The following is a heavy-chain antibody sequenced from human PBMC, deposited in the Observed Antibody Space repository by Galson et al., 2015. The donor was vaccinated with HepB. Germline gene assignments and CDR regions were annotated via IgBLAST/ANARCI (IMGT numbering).Heavy chain of an antibody. V-gene: IGHV3-21*04. J-gene: IGHJ6*02. CDR3: SKMSGPYYYYGMDV. CDR2: ISSSSSYI. D-gene: IGHD3-10*01. Sequence: SLRLSCAASGFTFSSYSMNWVRQAPGKGLEWVSSISSSSSYIYYADSVKGRFTISRDNAKNSLYLQMNSLRAEDTAVYYCSKMSGPYYYYGMDVWGQGTTVTVSS. CDR1: GFTFSSYS.